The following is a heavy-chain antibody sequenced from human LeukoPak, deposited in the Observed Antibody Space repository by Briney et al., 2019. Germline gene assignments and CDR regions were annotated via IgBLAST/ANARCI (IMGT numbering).Heavy chain of an antibody. CDR2: IKSKTDGGTT. J-gene: IGHJ3*02. CDR1: GFTFSNAW. CDR3: TTDSHSGSYYDLAFDI. Sequence: PGGSLRLSCAASGFTFSNAWMSWVRQAPGKGLEWVGRIKSKTDGGTTDYVAPVKGRFTISRDDSKNTLYLQMNSLKTEDTAVYYCTTDSHSGSYYDLAFDIWGQGTMVTVSS. V-gene: IGHV3-15*01. D-gene: IGHD1-26*01.